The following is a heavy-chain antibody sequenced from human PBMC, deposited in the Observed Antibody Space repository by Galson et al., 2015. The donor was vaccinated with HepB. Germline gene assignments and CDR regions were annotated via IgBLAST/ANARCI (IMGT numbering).Heavy chain of an antibody. CDR2: INPRDAKT. V-gene: IGHV1-46*02. Sequence: SVKVSCKASGYTFNTHYIHWVRQAPEQGLDWMGIINPRDAKTTYEQNFQGRINMTTDTSTSTVYMELNSLTSEDTAVYFCTRGTFGGIGTDFWGQGTLVTVSS. D-gene: IGHD3-16*01. CDR1: GYTFNTHY. J-gene: IGHJ4*02. CDR3: TRGTFGGIGTDF.